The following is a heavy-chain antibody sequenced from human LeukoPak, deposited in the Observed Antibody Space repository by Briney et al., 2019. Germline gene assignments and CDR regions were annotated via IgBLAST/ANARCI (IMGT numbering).Heavy chain of an antibody. CDR1: GYSFTSYW. V-gene: IGHV5-51*01. J-gene: IGHJ1*01. D-gene: IGHD3-22*01. Sequence: GESLKISCKGSGYSFTSYWIGWVRQMPGKGLEWVGIIYPGDSDTRYSPSFQGQVTISADKSISTAYLQWSSLKASDTAMYYCARIYDSSGYEEYFQHWGQGTLVTVSS. CDR3: ARIYDSSGYEEYFQH. CDR2: IYPGDSDT.